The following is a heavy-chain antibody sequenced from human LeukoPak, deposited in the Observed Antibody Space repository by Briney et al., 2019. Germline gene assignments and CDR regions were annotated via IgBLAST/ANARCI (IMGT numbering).Heavy chain of an antibody. V-gene: IGHV4-61*02. CDR2: MYTSGST. J-gene: IGHJ4*02. CDR1: GGSISSGSYY. CDR3: ATRKLGNDY. D-gene: IGHD7-27*01. Sequence: PSETLSLTCTVSGGSISSGSYYWSWIRQPAGKGLEWIGRMYTSGSTNYNPSLKSRVTISADTSKNQFSLKLYSVTAADTAVYYCATRKLGNDYWGQGTLVTVSS.